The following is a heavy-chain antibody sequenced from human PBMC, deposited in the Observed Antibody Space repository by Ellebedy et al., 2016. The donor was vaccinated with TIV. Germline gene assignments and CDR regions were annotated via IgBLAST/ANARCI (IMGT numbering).Heavy chain of an antibody. V-gene: IGHV3-30*18. D-gene: IGHD4-17*01. J-gene: IGHJ4*02. CDR3: AKSPRPSTVTYFDH. CDR1: GFAFSRCA. Sequence: GGSLRLXXAASGFAFSRCAMHWVRQAPGKGLEWVAFISYEGSNKHYADSVRGRFTISRDNFKNTLFLQLNSLRPEDTAVFYCAKSPRPSTVTYFDHWGQGTLVTVSS. CDR2: ISYEGSNK.